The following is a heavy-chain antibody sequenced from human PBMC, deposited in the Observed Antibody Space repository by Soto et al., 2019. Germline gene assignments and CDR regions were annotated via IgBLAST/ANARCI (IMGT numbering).Heavy chain of an antibody. D-gene: IGHD2-15*01. Sequence: QVQLQESGPGLVKPSETLSLTCTVSGGSISSHYWSWIRQPPGKGLEWIGYIYYTGSTNYNPSLKSRVTISVDTSKIQFSLNRTSVTAADTAVYYWARDGEVVSNLPWFDLWGQGTLVTVSS. J-gene: IGHJ5*02. CDR2: IYYTGST. CDR3: ARDGEVVSNLPWFDL. V-gene: IGHV4-59*11. CDR1: GGSISSHY.